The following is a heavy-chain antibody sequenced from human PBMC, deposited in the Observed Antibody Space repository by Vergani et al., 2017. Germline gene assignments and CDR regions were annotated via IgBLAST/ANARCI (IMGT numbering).Heavy chain of an antibody. CDR2: IDWDDDK. CDR3: ARMVVSQGHPKPLDY. Sequence: QVTLRESGPALVKPTQTITLTCTFSGFSLSTSGMCVSWIRQPPVKALEWLARIDWDDDKYYSTSLKTRLTISKDTSKNQVVLTMTNMDPVDTATYYCARMVVSQGHPKPLDYWGQGTLVTVSS. CDR1: GFSLSTSGMC. J-gene: IGHJ4*02. V-gene: IGHV2-70*15. D-gene: IGHD2-8*02.